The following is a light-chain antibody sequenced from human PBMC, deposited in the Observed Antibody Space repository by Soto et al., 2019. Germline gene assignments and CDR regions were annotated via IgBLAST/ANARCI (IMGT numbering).Light chain of an antibody. Sequence: DIVMTQSPDSMAVSLGERATINCKSRKSLLYTSDNKNYLAWYQQKPGQPPKLLISWASTRESGVPDRFSGSGSGTDFTLTISSLQAEDVAVYYCQQYYGTPPTFGPGTKVDIK. CDR2: WAS. J-gene: IGKJ3*01. CDR3: QQYYGTPPT. CDR1: KSLLYTSDNKNY. V-gene: IGKV4-1*01.